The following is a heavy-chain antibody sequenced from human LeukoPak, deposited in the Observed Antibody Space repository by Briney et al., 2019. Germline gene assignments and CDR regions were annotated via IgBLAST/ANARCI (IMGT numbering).Heavy chain of an antibody. J-gene: IGHJ4*02. CDR1: GDSISSSSYY. V-gene: IGHV4-39*01. CDR2: IYYSGST. D-gene: IGHD3-3*01. CDR3: ASHDFWSGYPKFDY. Sequence: SETLSLTCTVSGDSISSSSYYWGWIRQLPGKGLEWIGSIYYSGSTYYNPSLKSRVTISVDTSKNQFSLKLSSVTAADTAVYSCASHDFWSGYPKFDYWGQGTLVTVSS.